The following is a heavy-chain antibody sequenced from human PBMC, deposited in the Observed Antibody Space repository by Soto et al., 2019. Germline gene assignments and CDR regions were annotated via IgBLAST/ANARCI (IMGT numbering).Heavy chain of an antibody. CDR2: IYYSGNT. V-gene: IGHV4-31*03. Sequence: SETLSLTCTVSGGSIRSGGYYWSWVRQSPRRGLEWIGNIYYSGNTYYNPSLKSRLTISVDTSKNQFSLNLSSVTAADTAVYYCARDRLMATAGTARHYFGLDVWGQGTTVTVSS. CDR1: GGSIRSGGYY. J-gene: IGHJ6*02. D-gene: IGHD5-18*01. CDR3: ARDRLMATAGTARHYFGLDV.